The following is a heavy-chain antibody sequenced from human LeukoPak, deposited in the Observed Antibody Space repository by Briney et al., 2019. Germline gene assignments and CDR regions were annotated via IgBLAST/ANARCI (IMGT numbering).Heavy chain of an antibody. D-gene: IGHD3-10*01. J-gene: IGHJ6*03. CDR2: IYYSGST. V-gene: IGHV4-39*07. CDR1: GGSISSSSYY. CDR3: ARSYMVRGRKDYYYYMDV. Sequence: SETLSLTCTVSGGSISSSSYYWGWIRQPPGTGLEWIGSIYYSGSTYYNPSLKSRVTISVDTSKNQFSLKLSSVTAADTAVYYCARSYMVRGRKDYYYYMDVWGKGTTVTVSS.